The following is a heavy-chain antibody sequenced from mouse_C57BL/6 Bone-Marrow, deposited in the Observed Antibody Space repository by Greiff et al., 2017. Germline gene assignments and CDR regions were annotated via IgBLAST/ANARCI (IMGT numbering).Heavy chain of an antibody. V-gene: IGHV5-17*01. CDR2: ISSGSSTI. CDR3: ARLPYYYGYGEVYFDY. Sequence: VQLQQSGGGLVKPGGSLKLSCAASGFTFSDYGMHWVRQAPEKGLEWVAYISSGSSTIYYADTVKGRFTISRDNAKNTLFLQMTSLRSEDTAMYYCARLPYYYGYGEVYFDYWGQGTTLTVSS. J-gene: IGHJ2*01. D-gene: IGHD2-2*01. CDR1: GFTFSDYG.